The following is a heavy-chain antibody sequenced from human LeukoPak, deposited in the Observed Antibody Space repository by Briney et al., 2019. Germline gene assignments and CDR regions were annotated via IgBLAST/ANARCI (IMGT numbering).Heavy chain of an antibody. D-gene: IGHD3-3*01. V-gene: IGHV4-34*01. CDR1: GGSFSGYY. J-gene: IGHJ4*02. CDR3: ARGDYDFWSPIDY. CDR2: INHSGST. Sequence: PSETLSLTCAVYGGSFSGYYWSWIRQPPGKGLEWIGEINHSGSTNYNPSLKSRVTISVDTSKNQFSLKLSSVTAADTAVYYCARGDYDFWSPIDYWGQGTLVTVSS.